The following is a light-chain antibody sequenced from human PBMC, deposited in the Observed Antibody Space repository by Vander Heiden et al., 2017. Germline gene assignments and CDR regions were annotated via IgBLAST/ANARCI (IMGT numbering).Light chain of an antibody. CDR2: DVY. Sequence: QSALTQPASVSASPGQSITISCIGTSSDIGLYNYVSWYQQHPGKAPRLLIYDVYSRPSGVSSRFSASRSGHTASLTISGLQTEDEADYYCSSYTTTDTVIFGGGTTLTVL. CDR1: SSDIGLYNY. J-gene: IGLJ2*01. V-gene: IGLV2-14*03. CDR3: SSYTTTDTVI.